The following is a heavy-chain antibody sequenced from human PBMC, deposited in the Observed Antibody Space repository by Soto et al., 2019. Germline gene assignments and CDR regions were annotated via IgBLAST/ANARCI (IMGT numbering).Heavy chain of an antibody. J-gene: IGHJ6*02. Sequence: QVQLVQSGAEVKKPGASVTVSCKTSGYTFSNYGINWLRQAPGQGLEWMGWISGYNGNTNYAQTVQGRVTMTTDTSTGTVYMELRSLKSDDTAIYYCSGFIMVGGWFDPNYYHGMDVWGQGTTVTVSS. CDR2: ISGYNGNT. V-gene: IGHV1-18*01. CDR1: GYTFSNYG. D-gene: IGHD6-19*01. CDR3: SGFIMVGGWFDPNYYHGMDV.